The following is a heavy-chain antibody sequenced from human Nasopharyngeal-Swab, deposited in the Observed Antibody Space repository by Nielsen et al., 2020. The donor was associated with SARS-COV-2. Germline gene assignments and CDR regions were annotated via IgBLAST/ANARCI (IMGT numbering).Heavy chain of an antibody. D-gene: IGHD3-22*01. CDR1: GSIFSNYS. Sequence: GGSLRLSCAASGSIFSNYSMIWVRQAPGKGLEWVSAISSSSTYIYYADSVKGRFTISRDNAENSLYLHMNSLRADDSAVYYCARRYYYDSSDYYPLDYWGQGTLVTVSS. CDR3: ARRYYYDSSDYYPLDY. V-gene: IGHV3-21*01. CDR2: ISSSSTYI. J-gene: IGHJ4*02.